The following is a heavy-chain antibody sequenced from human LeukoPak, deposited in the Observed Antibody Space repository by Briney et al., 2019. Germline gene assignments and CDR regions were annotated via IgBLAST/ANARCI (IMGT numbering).Heavy chain of an antibody. V-gene: IGHV3-23*01. CDR1: GFTFDNFA. D-gene: IGHD2-2*01. Sequence: QPGGSLRLSCAGSGFTFDNFAMNWVRQAPGKGLEWVSTSSGGTTYYADSVRGRFTISRDNSKNTVFLQMNSLRSEDTAIYYRAKRGADIEVEPGNWFDPWGQGTLVTVA. CDR2: SSGGTT. CDR3: AKRGADIEVEPGNWFDP. J-gene: IGHJ5*02.